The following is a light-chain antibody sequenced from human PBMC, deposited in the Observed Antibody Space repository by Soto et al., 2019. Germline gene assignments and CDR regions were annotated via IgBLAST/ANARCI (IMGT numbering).Light chain of an antibody. V-gene: IGKV3-20*01. CDR2: GSS. CDR3: QQYASSPLT. CDR1: QSVRSNY. J-gene: IGKJ4*01. Sequence: EIVLTQSPGTLSLSSGERATLSCRASQSVRSNYLAWYQQKPGQAPRLLIYGSSSRATGIPDRFGGSGAGTDFTLTISRLEPEDSAVYYCQQYASSPLTLGGGTKVEIK.